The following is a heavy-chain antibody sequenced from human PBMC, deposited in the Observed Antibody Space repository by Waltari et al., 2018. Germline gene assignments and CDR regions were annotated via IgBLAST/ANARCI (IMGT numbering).Heavy chain of an antibody. Sequence: QVTLRESGPALVKPTQTLTLTCTFSGFSPTTSGLCGTWIRQPPGKALEWLARIDWDDDRYYRASLKTRLTISKDTSKNQVVLTMTNMDPVDTATYYCARSTADYFYNYGMDVWGQGTTVTVSS. V-gene: IGHV2-70*15. CDR2: IDWDDDR. CDR3: ARSTADYFYNYGMDV. J-gene: IGHJ6*02. CDR1: GFSPTTSGLC.